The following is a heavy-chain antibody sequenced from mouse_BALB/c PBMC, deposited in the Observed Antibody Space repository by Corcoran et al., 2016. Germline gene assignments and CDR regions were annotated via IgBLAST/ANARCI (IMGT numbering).Heavy chain of an antibody. V-gene: IGHV1-7*01. D-gene: IGHD4-1*01. CDR1: GFTFTSYW. CDR3: ARKLDWYVDV. Sequence: QVQLQQSGAELANPGASVTMSCKASGFTFTSYWMHWVKQRPGQGLEWIGYINPSTGYDEYNQKFKDKATLTADKSSSTAYMQLSSLTSEDSAVYYCARKLDWYVDVWGAWTTVAVSS. J-gene: IGHJ1*01. CDR2: INPSTGYD.